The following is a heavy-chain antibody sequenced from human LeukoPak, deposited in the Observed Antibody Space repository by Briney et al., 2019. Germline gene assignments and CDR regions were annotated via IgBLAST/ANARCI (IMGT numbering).Heavy chain of an antibody. Sequence: ASAKVSCKASGYTFTSYDINWVRQATGQGLEWMGWMNPNSGNTGYAQKFQGRVTMTRNTSISTAYMELSSLRSEDTAVYYCARGDSSSWYRDAFDIWGQGTMVTVSS. V-gene: IGHV1-8*01. D-gene: IGHD6-13*01. CDR3: ARGDSSSWYRDAFDI. CDR2: MNPNSGNT. J-gene: IGHJ3*02. CDR1: GYTFTSYD.